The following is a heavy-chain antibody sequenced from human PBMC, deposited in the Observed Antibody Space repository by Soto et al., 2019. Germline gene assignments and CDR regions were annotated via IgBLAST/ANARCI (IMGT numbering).Heavy chain of an antibody. D-gene: IGHD2-2*01. V-gene: IGHV3-30-3*01. Sequence: GGSLRLSCAASGFTFSSYAMHWVRQAPGKGLEWVAVISYDGSNKYYADSVKGRFTISRDNSKNTLYLQMNSLRAEDTAVYYCARGGVPAAPWRDYYGMDVWGQGTTVTVS. J-gene: IGHJ6*02. CDR3: ARGGVPAAPWRDYYGMDV. CDR2: ISYDGSNK. CDR1: GFTFSSYA.